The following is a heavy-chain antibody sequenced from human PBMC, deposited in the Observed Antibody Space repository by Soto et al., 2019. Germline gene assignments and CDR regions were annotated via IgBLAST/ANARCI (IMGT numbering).Heavy chain of an antibody. V-gene: IGHV3-66*01. D-gene: IGHD3-3*01. CDR2: IYSGGST. CDR1: GFTVSSNY. J-gene: IGHJ6*02. CDR3: ARAPPYYDSGLVV. Sequence: EVQLVESGGGLVQPGGSLRLSCAASGFTVSSNYMSWVRQAPGKGLEWVSLIYSGGSTYYADSVNGRFTISRDNSKNTLYLQMISPRAEDTAVYYCARAPPYYDSGLVVWGPGTTVTVSS.